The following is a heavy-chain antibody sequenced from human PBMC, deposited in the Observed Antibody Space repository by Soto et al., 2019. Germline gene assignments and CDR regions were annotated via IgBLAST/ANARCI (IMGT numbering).Heavy chain of an antibody. D-gene: IGHD3-16*01. Sequence: EVQLLESGGGLVQPGGSLRLSCAASGFTFRNYAMSWVRQAAGKGLEWVSSISNGGGSTYSADSVKGRFTISRDKSKNTLYLQLNSLRAEDTAVYYCAKDGTYGSWCQGNLVTVSS. CDR1: GFTFRNYA. CDR3: AKDGTYGS. V-gene: IGHV3-23*01. J-gene: IGHJ5*02. CDR2: ISNGGGST.